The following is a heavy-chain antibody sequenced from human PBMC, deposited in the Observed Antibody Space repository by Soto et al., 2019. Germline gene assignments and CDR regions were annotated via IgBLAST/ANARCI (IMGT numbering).Heavy chain of an antibody. V-gene: IGHV4-59*01. CDR1: GGSISSYY. D-gene: IGHD2-15*01. J-gene: IGHJ5*02. CDR2: VFHSGNT. Sequence: QVQLQESGPGLLKPSETLSLTCTVSGGSISSYYWNWLRQPPGKGLEWIGYVFHSGNTNYNPSLKRRVTISVDTSKNQFSLRLTSVTAADTAVYFCARFGRSGGSTTGIWFDPWGQGTLVTVSS. CDR3: ARFGRSGGSTTGIWFDP.